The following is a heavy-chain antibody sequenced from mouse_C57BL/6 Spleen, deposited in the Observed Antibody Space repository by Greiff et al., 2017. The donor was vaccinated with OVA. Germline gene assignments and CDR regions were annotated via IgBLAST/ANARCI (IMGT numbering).Heavy chain of an antibody. D-gene: IGHD4-1*01. CDR1: GYAFSSSW. Sequence: VKVVESGPELVKPGASVKISCKASGYAFSSSWMNWVKQRPGKGLEWIGRIYPGDGDTNYNGKFKGKATLTADKSSSTAYMQLSSLTSEDSAVYFCATGEMGYFDYWGQGTTLTVSS. CDR3: ATGEMGYFDY. CDR2: IYPGDGDT. V-gene: IGHV1-82*01. J-gene: IGHJ2*01.